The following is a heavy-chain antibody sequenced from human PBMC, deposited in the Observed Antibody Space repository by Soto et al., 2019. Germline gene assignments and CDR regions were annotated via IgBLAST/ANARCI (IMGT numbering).Heavy chain of an antibody. CDR3: ARVRVRAIAVGYDAFDI. CDR1: GYTFTSYG. CDR2: ISAYNGNT. J-gene: IGHJ3*02. Sequence: QVQLVQSGAEVKKPGASVKVSCKASGYTFTSYGISWVRQAPGQGLEWMGWISAYNGNTNYAQKLQGRVTMTTDTSRSTADMELRSLRSDDTAVYYCARVRVRAIAVGYDAFDIWGQGTMVTVSS. D-gene: IGHD6-19*01. V-gene: IGHV1-18*01.